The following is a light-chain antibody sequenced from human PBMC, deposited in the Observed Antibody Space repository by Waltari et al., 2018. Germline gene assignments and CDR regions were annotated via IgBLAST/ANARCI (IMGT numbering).Light chain of an antibody. J-gene: IGLJ7*01. V-gene: IGLV2-11*01. CDR1: SSDVGNYNF. CDR2: DVV. Sequence: QSALTQPRSVSGSPGQSVTISCSGTSSDVGNYNFVSWYQQHPGNAPKLLIYDVVKRPPGVPDRFSGSTSGNTASLTISGLQTEDEADYYCCSYAGSYTFVFGGGTQLTVL. CDR3: CSYAGSYTFV.